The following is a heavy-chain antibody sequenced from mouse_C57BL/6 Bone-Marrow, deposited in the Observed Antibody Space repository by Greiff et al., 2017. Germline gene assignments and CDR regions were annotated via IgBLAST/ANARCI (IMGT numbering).Heavy chain of an antibody. CDR1: GYTFTSYW. V-gene: IGHV1-69*01. CDR3: AKTAQVDFDY. CDR2: IDPSDSYT. J-gene: IGHJ2*01. D-gene: IGHD3-2*02. Sequence: QVQLQQPGAELVMPGASVKLSCKASGYTFTSYWMHWVKQRPGQGLEWIGEIDPSDSYTNYNQKFKGKSTLTVDQSSSTAYMQLSSLTSEDSAVYYCAKTAQVDFDYWGQGTTLTVSS.